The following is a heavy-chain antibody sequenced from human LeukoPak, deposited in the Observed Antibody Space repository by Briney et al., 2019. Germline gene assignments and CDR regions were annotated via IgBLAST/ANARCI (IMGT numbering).Heavy chain of an antibody. D-gene: IGHD3-22*01. CDR3: ARGAPYYYDSSGYYFSY. Sequence: ASVKVSCTASGYTFTGYYMHWVRQAPGQGLEWMGRINPNSGGTNYAQKFQGRVTMTRDTSISTAYMELSRLRSDDTAVYYCARGAPYYYDSSGYYFSYWGQGTLVTVSS. V-gene: IGHV1-2*06. CDR1: GYTFTGYY. J-gene: IGHJ4*02. CDR2: INPNSGGT.